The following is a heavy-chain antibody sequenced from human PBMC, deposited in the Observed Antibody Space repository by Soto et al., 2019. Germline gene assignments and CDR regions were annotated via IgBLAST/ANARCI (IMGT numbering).Heavy chain of an antibody. CDR2: IKHDGSEK. V-gene: IGHV3-7*05. D-gene: IGHD1-7*01. J-gene: IGHJ4*02. CDR1: RFTFSNYW. CDR3: ATVDITGATRRLFDY. Sequence: EVQLVESGGGLVHPGGSLKLSCAASRFTFSNYWMSWVRQAPGKGLEWVANIKHDGSEKYYVDSVKGRFTISRDNAKNSLYLQMNSLRAEDTAMYYCATVDITGATRRLFDYWGQGTLVTVSS.